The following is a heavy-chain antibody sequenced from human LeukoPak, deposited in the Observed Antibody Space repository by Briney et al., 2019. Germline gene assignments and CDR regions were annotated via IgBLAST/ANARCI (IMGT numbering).Heavy chain of an antibody. D-gene: IGHD3-3*01. J-gene: IGHJ3*02. V-gene: IGHV3-30-3*01. CDR3: ARSPPYDFWSGYPTFPDAFDI. CDR1: GFTFSSYA. Sequence: PGRSLRLSCAASGFTFSSYAMHWVRQAPGKGLEWVAVISYDGSNKYYADSVKGRFTISRDNSKNTLYLQMNSLRAEDTAVYYCARSPPYDFWSGYPTFPDAFDIWGQGTMVTVSS. CDR2: ISYDGSNK.